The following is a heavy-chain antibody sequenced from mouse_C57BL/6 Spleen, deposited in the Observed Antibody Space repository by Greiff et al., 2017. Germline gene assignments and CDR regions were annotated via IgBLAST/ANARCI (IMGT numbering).Heavy chain of an antibody. D-gene: IGHD1-1*01. CDR3: AREGTRYYAMDY. CDR2: IDPSDSYT. Sequence: QVQLQQPGAELVRPGTSVKLSCKASGYTFTSYWMHWVKQRPGQGLEWIGVIDPSDSYTNYNQKFKGKATLTVDTSSSTAYMQLSSLTSEDSAVYYCAREGTRYYAMDYWGQGTSVTVSS. V-gene: IGHV1-59*01. CDR1: GYTFTSYW. J-gene: IGHJ4*01.